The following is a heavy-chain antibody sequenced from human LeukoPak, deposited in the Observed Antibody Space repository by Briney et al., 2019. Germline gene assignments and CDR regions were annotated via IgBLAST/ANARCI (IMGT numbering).Heavy chain of an antibody. D-gene: IGHD2-21*01. J-gene: IGHJ4*02. CDR1: GASISSYY. CDR2: RHYRGTT. CDR3: AGAGDFDS. V-gene: IGHV4-59*01. Sequence: PSETLSLTCTVSGASISSYYWSWIRQPPGKGLEWIASRHYRGTTNYNPSLESRVTISVDTSRKQFSLKLSSVTAADTAVYFCAGAGDFDSWGQGTLVTVSS.